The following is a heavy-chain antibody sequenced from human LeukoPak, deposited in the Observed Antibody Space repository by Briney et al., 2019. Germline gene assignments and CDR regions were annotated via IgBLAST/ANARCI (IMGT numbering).Heavy chain of an antibody. Sequence: GGSLRLSCAASGFTFITYSMNWVRQAPEKGLEWVSSISSTGNYIYYADSVKGRFTISRDNAKNSLYLQMDSLRAEDTAVYYRARGNYYCGGDCYTAEYFQHWGQGTLVTVSS. CDR3: ARGNYYCGGDCYTAEYFQH. V-gene: IGHV3-21*01. CDR1: GFTFITYS. D-gene: IGHD2-21*02. CDR2: ISSTGNYI. J-gene: IGHJ1*01.